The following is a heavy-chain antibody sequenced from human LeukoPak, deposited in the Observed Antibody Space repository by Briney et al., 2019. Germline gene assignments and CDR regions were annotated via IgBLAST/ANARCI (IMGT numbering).Heavy chain of an antibody. V-gene: IGHV3-21*01. CDR3: ARQESYYYYMDV. Sequence: GSLRLSCAASGFTFSSYSMNWVRQAPGKGLEWVSSISSSSSYIYYADSVKGRFTISRDNAKNSLYLQMNSLRAEDTAVYYCARQESYYYYMDVWGKGTTVTVSS. CDR1: GFTFSSYS. CDR2: ISSSSSYI. J-gene: IGHJ6*03. D-gene: IGHD3-10*01.